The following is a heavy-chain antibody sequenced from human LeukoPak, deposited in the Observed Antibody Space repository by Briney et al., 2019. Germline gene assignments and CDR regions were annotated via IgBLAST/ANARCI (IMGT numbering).Heavy chain of an antibody. D-gene: IGHD6-13*01. CDR1: GITFSNYE. CDR3: AKAASSSWPSYYYGMDV. V-gene: IGHV3-23*01. CDR2: ITGSGGNT. J-gene: IGHJ6*02. Sequence: PGGSLRLSRAASGITFSNYEFHWVRQAPGMGLEWVSVITGSGGNTYYADSVKGRFTISKDNSKNTVYLQMSSLRVDDTAVYYCAKAASSSWPSYYYGMDVWGQGTTVTVSS.